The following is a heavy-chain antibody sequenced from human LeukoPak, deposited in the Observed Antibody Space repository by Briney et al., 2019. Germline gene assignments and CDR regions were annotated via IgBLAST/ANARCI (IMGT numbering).Heavy chain of an antibody. V-gene: IGHV3-30-3*01. D-gene: IGHD6-19*01. CDR1: GFTFSSYA. J-gene: IGHJ4*02. CDR3: ARDLRAVADY. CDR2: ISYDGSNK. Sequence: GGSLRLSCAASGFTFSSYAMNWVRQAPGKGLEWVAVISYDGSNKYYADSVKGRFTISRDNSKNTLYLQMNSLRAEDTAVYYCARDLRAVADYWGQGTLVTVSS.